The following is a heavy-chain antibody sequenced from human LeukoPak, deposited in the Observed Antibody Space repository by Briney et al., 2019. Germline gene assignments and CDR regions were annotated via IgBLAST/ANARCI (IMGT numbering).Heavy chain of an antibody. Sequence: ASVKVSCKASGYTFTSYGISWVRQAPGQGLEWMGWISAYNGNTNYAQKLQGRVTMTTDTSTSTAYMELGGLRSDDTAVYYCARVSSSIAASWFDPWGQGTLVTVSS. CDR3: ARVSSSIAASWFDP. CDR2: ISAYNGNT. V-gene: IGHV1-18*01. D-gene: IGHD6-6*01. CDR1: GYTFTSYG. J-gene: IGHJ5*02.